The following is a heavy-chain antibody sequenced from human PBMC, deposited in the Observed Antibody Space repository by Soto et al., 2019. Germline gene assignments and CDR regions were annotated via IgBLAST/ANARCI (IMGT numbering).Heavy chain of an antibody. V-gene: IGHV1-18*01. CDR2: ISAYNGNT. CDR1: GYTFTSYG. CDR3: ARVGSLSVVVPDAMEFYGWFDP. J-gene: IGHJ5*02. D-gene: IGHD2-2*01. Sequence: ASVKVSCKASGYTFTSYGISWVRQAPGQGLEWMGWISAYNGNTNYAQKLQGRVTMTTDTSTSTAYMELRSLRSDDTAVYYCARVGSLSVVVPDAMEFYGWFDPWGQGTLVTVSS.